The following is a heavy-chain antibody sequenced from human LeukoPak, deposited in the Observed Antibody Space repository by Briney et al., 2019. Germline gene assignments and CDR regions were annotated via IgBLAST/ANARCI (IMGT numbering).Heavy chain of an antibody. D-gene: IGHD2-2*01. CDR2: IYYSGST. CDR1: GGSISSSSCY. CDR3: ARSYCSSTSCSSSSYYYYYMDV. Sequence: SETLSLTCTVSGGSISSSSCYWGWIRQPPGKGLEWIGSIYYSGSTYYNPSLKSRVTMSVDTSKNQFSLKLSSVTAADTAVYYCARSYCSSTSCSSSSYYYYYMDVWGKGTTVTVSS. J-gene: IGHJ6*03. V-gene: IGHV4-39*07.